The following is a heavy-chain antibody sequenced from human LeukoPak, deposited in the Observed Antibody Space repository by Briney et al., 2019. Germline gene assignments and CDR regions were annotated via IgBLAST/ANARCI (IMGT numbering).Heavy chain of an antibody. CDR3: ARGTSAPAAIKPDY. V-gene: IGHV3-30*04. Sequence: GGSLRLSCAASGFTFSSYAMHWVRQAPGKGLEWVAVISYDGSNKYYADSVKGRFTISRDNSKNTLYLQMNSLRAEDTAVYYCARGTSAPAAIKPDYWGQGTRVTVSS. CDR2: ISYDGSNK. CDR1: GFTFSSYA. D-gene: IGHD2-2*01. J-gene: IGHJ4*02.